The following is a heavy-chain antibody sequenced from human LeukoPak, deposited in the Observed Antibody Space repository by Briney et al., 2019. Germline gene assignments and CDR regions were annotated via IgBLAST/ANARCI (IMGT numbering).Heavy chain of an antibody. J-gene: IGHJ4*02. D-gene: IGHD3-10*01. Sequence: ASVKVSCKASGYTFTGYYMHWVRQAPGQGLEWMGWINPNSVDTNYAQKFQDRVTMTRDTSISTAYMELTTLRSDDTAVYYCARDDSSGTVFLDYWGQGTLVTVSS. CDR2: INPNSVDT. CDR1: GYTFTGYY. CDR3: ARDDSSGTVFLDY. V-gene: IGHV1-2*02.